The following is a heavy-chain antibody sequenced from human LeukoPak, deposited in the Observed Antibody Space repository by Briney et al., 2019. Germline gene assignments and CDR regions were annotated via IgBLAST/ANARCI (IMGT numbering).Heavy chain of an antibody. CDR3: ARWGCTSTTCYTPFDF. Sequence: PSETLSLTCIVSGDSISNYYWSWIRQPPGKGLEWIGYIYYTGSTRYIPSLNGRVTISVDTSKNHFSLKLSSVTAADTAVYYCARWGCTSTTCYTPFDFWGPGTLVTVSS. CDR2: IYYTGST. D-gene: IGHD2-2*02. J-gene: IGHJ4*02. V-gene: IGHV4-59*01. CDR1: GDSISNYY.